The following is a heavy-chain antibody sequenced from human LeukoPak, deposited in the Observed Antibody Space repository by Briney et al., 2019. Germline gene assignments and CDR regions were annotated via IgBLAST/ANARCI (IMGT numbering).Heavy chain of an antibody. CDR3: ARDGLSNNWYEFDY. Sequence: GGSLRVSCAASGFSFSSYGMHWVRQAPGKGLEWVAVIWHDGTNKYYADSVKGRFTISRDNSKNTLFLQMNSLRAEDTAVYYCARDGLSNNWYEFDYWGQGALVTVSS. V-gene: IGHV3-33*01. CDR2: IWHDGTNK. D-gene: IGHD1-1*01. J-gene: IGHJ4*02. CDR1: GFSFSSYG.